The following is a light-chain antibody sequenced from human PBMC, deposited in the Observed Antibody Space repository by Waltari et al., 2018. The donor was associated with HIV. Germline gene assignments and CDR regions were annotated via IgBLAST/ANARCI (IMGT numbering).Light chain of an antibody. CDR2: GAS. CDR1: QSVRTS. CDR3: QQYYNWPPLT. V-gene: IGKV3-15*01. Sequence: EIVLTQSPATLSVSPGERATLSCRASQSVRTSLAWYQQRPGQPPRLLVYGASTRATDSPARFSVSGSGTDFTLTISSLQSEDFAVYYCQQYYNWPPLTFGGGTKVEI. J-gene: IGKJ4*01.